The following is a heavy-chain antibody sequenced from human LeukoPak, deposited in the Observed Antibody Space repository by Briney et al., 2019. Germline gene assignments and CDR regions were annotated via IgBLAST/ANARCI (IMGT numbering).Heavy chain of an antibody. J-gene: IGHJ4*02. D-gene: IGHD3-10*01. Sequence: GGSLRLSCVVSGITVSNYAMSWVRQAPGKGLEWVSGISESAGGTKYADSVKGRFTISRDNSLNTVYLQMNSLRAEDTAVYFCAKRGIVIRGVLIIGFHKEAYYFDYWGQGILVAVSS. CDR3: AKRGIVIRGVLIIGFHKEAYYFDY. V-gene: IGHV3-23*01. CDR1: GITVSNYA. CDR2: ISESAGGT.